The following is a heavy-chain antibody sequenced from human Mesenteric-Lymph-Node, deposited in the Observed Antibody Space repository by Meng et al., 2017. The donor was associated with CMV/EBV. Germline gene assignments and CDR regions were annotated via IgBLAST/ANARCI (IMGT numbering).Heavy chain of an antibody. CDR1: GFTFSNYA. V-gene: IGHV3-23*01. D-gene: IGHD1-14*01. J-gene: IGHJ6*02. CDR3: ARTTVGALEYYYYGMDV. CDR2: ISGSGGST. Sequence: GGSLRLSCAASGFTFSNYAMSWVRQAPGKGLEWVSAISGSGGSTYYVDSVKGRFTISRDNSKNTLYLQMNSLRAEDTAVYYCARTTVGALEYYYYGMDVWGQGTTVTVSS.